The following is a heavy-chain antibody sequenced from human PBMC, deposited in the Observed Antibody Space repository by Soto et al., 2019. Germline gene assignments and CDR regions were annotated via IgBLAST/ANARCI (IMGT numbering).Heavy chain of an antibody. V-gene: IGHV1-2*04. CDR2: INPNSGGT. D-gene: IGHD4-17*01. CDR3: ARATVTTPYYFDY. CDR1: GYTFTGYY. Sequence: ASVKVSCKASGYTFTGYYMHWVRQAPGQGLEWMGWINPNSGGTNYAQKFQGWVTMTRDTSISTAYMGLSRLRSDDTAVYYCARATVTTPYYFDYWGQGTLVTVSS. J-gene: IGHJ4*02.